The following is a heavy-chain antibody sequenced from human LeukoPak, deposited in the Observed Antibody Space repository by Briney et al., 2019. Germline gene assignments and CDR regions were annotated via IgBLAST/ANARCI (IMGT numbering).Heavy chain of an antibody. J-gene: IGHJ4*02. CDR1: GFTFSSYA. D-gene: IGHD3-9*01. CDR2: ISGSGGST. CDR3: AKCFSSGILTGYYSFDY. V-gene: IGHV3-23*01. Sequence: GGSLRLSCAASGFTFSSYAMSWVRQAPGKGLEWVSAISGSGGSTYYADSVRGRFTISRDNSKNTLYLQMNSLRAEDTAVYYCAKCFSSGILTGYYSFDYWGQGTLVTVSS.